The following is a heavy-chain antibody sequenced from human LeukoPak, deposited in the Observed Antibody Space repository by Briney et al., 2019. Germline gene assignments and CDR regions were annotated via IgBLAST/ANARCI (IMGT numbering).Heavy chain of an antibody. CDR1: GFTFSSYS. CDR2: ISSSSSTI. V-gene: IGHV3-48*01. Sequence: GGSLRLSCAASGFTFSSYSMNWVRQAPGKGLERVSYISSSSSTIYYADSVKGRFTISRDNAKNSLYLQMNSLRAEDTAVYYCARSGSGNAYYYYYMDVWGKGTTVTVSS. J-gene: IGHJ6*03. CDR3: ARSGSGNAYYYYYMDV. D-gene: IGHD3-10*01.